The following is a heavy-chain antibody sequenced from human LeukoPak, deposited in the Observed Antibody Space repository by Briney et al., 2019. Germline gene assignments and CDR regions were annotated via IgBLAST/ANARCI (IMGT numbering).Heavy chain of an antibody. D-gene: IGHD1-26*01. CDR3: ARALYSGSYYVDY. CDR1: GGTFSSYA. Sequence: ASVKVSCKASGGTFSSYAISWVRQAPGQGLEWMGWINPNSGGTNYAQKFQGRVTMARDTSISTAYMELSRLRSDDTAVYYCARALYSGSYYVDYWGQGTLVTVSS. V-gene: IGHV1-2*02. CDR2: INPNSGGT. J-gene: IGHJ4*02.